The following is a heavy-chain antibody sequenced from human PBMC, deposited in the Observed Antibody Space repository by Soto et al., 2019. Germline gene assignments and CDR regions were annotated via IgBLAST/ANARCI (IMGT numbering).Heavy chain of an antibody. CDR3: ATDSPFYCSRGSCQPYYFDY. V-gene: IGHV1-24*01. J-gene: IGHJ4*02. D-gene: IGHD2-15*01. CDR2: FDPEDGET. CDR1: GYTLTELS. Sequence: ASVKVSCKVSGYTLTELSMHWVRQAPGKGLEWMGGFDPEDGETIYAQKFQGRVTMTEDTSTDTAYMELSSLRSEDTAVYYCATDSPFYCSRGSCQPYYFDYWGQGTLVTVSS.